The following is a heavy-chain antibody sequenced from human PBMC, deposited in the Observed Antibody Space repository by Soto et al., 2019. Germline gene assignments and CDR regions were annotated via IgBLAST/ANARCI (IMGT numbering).Heavy chain of an antibody. CDR2: INPSGGST. CDR1: GYTFTSYY. D-gene: IGHD6-19*01. V-gene: IGHV1-46*01. J-gene: IGHJ6*02. CDR3: AREVLIAVAGWYYGMDV. Sequence: ASVKVSCKASGYTFTSYYMHWVRQAPGQGLEWMGIINPSGGSTSYAQKFQGRVTMTRDTSTSTVYMELSSLRSEDTAVYYCAREVLIAVAGWYYGMDVWGQGTTVTVAS.